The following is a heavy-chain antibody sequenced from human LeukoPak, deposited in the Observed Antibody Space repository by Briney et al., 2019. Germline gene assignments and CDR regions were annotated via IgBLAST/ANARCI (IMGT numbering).Heavy chain of an antibody. J-gene: IGHJ4*02. Sequence: GGSLRLSCAASGFTFDDYAVHWVRQAPGKGLEWVSGISWNSGSIGYADSVKGRFTISRDNAKNSLYLQMNSLRAEDTALYYCAKGSSGYYDFDYWGQGTLVTVSS. CDR3: AKGSSGYYDFDY. V-gene: IGHV3-9*01. CDR2: ISWNSGSI. CDR1: GFTFDDYA. D-gene: IGHD3-22*01.